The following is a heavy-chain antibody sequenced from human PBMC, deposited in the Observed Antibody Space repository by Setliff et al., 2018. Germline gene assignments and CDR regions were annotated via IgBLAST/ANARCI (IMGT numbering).Heavy chain of an antibody. CDR2: IYTSGST. Sequence: SETLSLTCTVSGGSISSGSYYWSWIRQPAGKGLEWIGRIYTSGSTNYNPSLKSRVTISVDTSKNQFSLKLSSVTAADTAVYYCARTLLLFPYYFDYWGHGTLVTVSS. CDR3: ARTLLLFPYYFDY. CDR1: GGSISSGSYY. V-gene: IGHV4-61*02. D-gene: IGHD2-21*01. J-gene: IGHJ4*01.